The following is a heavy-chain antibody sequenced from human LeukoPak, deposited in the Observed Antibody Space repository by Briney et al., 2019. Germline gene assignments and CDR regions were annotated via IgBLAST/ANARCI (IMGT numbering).Heavy chain of an antibody. CDR2: ISWNSGSI. CDR1: GFTFDDYA. CDR3: GKDVGYSGYDNIDY. V-gene: IGHV3-9*01. J-gene: IGHJ4*02. Sequence: PGRSLRLSCAASGFTFDDYAMHWVRQAPGKGLEWVSGISWNSGSIGYADSVKGRFTISRDNAKNSLYLQMNSLRAEDTALYYCGKDVGYSGYDNIDYWGQGTLVTVSS. D-gene: IGHD5-12*01.